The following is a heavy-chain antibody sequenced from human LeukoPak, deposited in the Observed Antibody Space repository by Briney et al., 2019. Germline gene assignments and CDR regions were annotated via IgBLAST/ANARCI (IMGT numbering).Heavy chain of an antibody. J-gene: IGHJ5*02. Sequence: PGESLRLSCAASGFTFSSYAMSWVRQAPGKGLEWVSYISSSGRTIYYADSVKGRFTISRDNAKNSLYLQMNSLRAEDTAVYYCATVGYDYSGSDHWGQGTLVTVSS. D-gene: IGHD5-12*01. CDR3: ATVGYDYSGSDH. CDR1: GFTFSSYA. CDR2: ISSSGRTI. V-gene: IGHV3-48*03.